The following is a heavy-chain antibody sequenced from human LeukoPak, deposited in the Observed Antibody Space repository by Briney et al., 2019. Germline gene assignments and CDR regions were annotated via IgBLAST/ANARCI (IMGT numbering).Heavy chain of an antibody. CDR2: IYYSGST. Sequence: SQTLSLTCTVSGGSISSGGYYWSWIRQHLGKGLEWIGYIYYSGSTYYNPSLKSRVTISVDTSKNQFSLKLSSVTAADTAVYYCARLLAYCGGDCYAADYWGQGTLVTVSS. D-gene: IGHD2-21*02. V-gene: IGHV4-31*03. CDR3: ARLLAYCGGDCYAADY. CDR1: GGSISSGGYY. J-gene: IGHJ4*02.